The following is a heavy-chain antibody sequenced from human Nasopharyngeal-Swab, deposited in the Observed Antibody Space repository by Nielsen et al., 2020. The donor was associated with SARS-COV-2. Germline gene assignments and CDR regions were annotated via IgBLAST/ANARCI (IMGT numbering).Heavy chain of an antibody. CDR2: ISGSGGST. J-gene: IGHJ6*03. Sequence: WACCGFYLSGYAMSWVRQAPGRVLEWVSAISGSGGSTYYADSVKGRFTISRDNSKNTLYLQMNSLRAEDTAVYYCAKDEPYYDSSGYNYYYYHYMDVWGKGTTVTVSS. CDR1: GFYLSGYA. V-gene: IGHV3-23*01. CDR3: AKDEPYYDSSGYNYYYYHYMDV. D-gene: IGHD3-22*01.